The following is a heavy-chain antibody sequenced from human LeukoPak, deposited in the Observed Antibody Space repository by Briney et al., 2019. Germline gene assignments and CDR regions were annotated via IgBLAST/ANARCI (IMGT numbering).Heavy chain of an antibody. D-gene: IGHD2-2*03. Sequence: ASVKVSCKASGYTFTSYGISWVRQAPGQGLEWMGWISAYNGNTNYAQKLQGRVTMTTDTSTSTAYMELSRLRSDDTAVYYCARDRGSDGYCSSTSCEYYYYGMDVWGQGTTVTVSS. J-gene: IGHJ6*02. CDR2: ISAYNGNT. V-gene: IGHV1-18*04. CDR1: GYTFTSYG. CDR3: ARDRGSDGYCSSTSCEYYYYGMDV.